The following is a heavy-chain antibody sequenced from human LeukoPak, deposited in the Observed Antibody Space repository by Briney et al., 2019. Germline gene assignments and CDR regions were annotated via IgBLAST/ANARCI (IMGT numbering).Heavy chain of an antibody. CDR2: ISYDGSNK. D-gene: IGHD3-16*01. V-gene: IGHV3-30*04. Sequence: GSLRLSCAASGFTFSSYAMHWVRQAPGKGLEWVAVISYDGSNKYYADSVKGRFTISRDNSKNTLFLQMNSLRAEDTAVYYCASSSYYDYVWGSYPGTDYWGQGTLVTVSS. J-gene: IGHJ4*02. CDR1: GFTFSSYA. CDR3: ASSSYYDYVWGSYPGTDY.